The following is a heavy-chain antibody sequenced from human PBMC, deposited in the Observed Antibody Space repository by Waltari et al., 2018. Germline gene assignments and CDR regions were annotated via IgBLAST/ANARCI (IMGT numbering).Heavy chain of an antibody. V-gene: IGHV3-23*01. D-gene: IGHD3-22*01. CDR1: GFPFSSYA. CDR2: ISGSGGST. CDR3: AKGYYYDSSGEDY. J-gene: IGHJ4*02. Sequence: EVQLLESGGGLVQPGGSLRLSCAASGFPFSSYAMSCVRQAPGKGLEWVSAISGSGGSTYYADSVKGRFTISRDNSKNTLYLQMNSLRAEDTAVYYCAKGYYYDSSGEDYWGQGTLVTVSS.